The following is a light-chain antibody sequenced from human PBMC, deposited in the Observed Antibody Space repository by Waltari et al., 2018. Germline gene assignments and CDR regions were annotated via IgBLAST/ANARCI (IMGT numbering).Light chain of an antibody. CDR1: QSISSW. V-gene: IGKV1-5*01. Sequence: DIQMTQSPSTLSASVGDRVTLTCRASQSISSWLAWYQQKPVKAPKLLIYDASSLESGVPSRFSGSGSGTEFTLTISSLQPDDSATYWCQTYNNYGTFGQGTKVEI. CDR2: DAS. J-gene: IGKJ1*01. CDR3: QTYNNYGT.